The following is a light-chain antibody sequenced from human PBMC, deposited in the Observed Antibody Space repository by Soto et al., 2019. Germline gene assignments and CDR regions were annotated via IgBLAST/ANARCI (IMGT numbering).Light chain of an antibody. CDR2: SVS. CDR1: SSDVGGHNY. Sequence: QSVLTHPRSVSGSPGQSVTISCTGTSSDVGGHNYVSWYQQYPGKAPKLLLSSVSKRPSGVPDRFSGSKSGNTASLTISGLQAEDEADYYCCSYAGSYTYVFGTGTKV. V-gene: IGLV2-11*01. J-gene: IGLJ1*01. CDR3: CSYAGSYTYV.